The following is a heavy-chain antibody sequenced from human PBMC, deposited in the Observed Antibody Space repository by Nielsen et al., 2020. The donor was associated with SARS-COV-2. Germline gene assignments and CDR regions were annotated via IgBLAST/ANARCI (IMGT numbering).Heavy chain of an antibody. J-gene: IGHJ6*02. V-gene: IGHV1-2*02. D-gene: IGHD6-19*01. CDR1: GYTFTSYD. CDR3: ARDLGGQWVAPDYGMDV. Sequence: ASVKVSCKASGYTFTSYDINWVRQATGQGLEWMGWINPNSGGTNYAQKFQGRVTMTRDTSISTAYMELSRLISDDKAVYYCARDLGGQWVAPDYGMDVWGQGTTVTVFS. CDR2: INPNSGGT.